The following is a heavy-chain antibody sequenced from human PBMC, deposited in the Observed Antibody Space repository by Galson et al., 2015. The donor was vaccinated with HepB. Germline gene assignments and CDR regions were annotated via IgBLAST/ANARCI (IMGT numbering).Heavy chain of an antibody. CDR1: GFTFSGSA. D-gene: IGHD6-19*01. Sequence: SLRLSCAASGFTFSGSAMHWVRQASGKGLEWVGRIRSKANSYATAYAASVKGRFTISRDDSKNTAYLQMNSLKTEDTAVYYCTKPFYSSGWYGSDYWGQGTLVTVSS. J-gene: IGHJ4*02. CDR3: TKPFYSSGWYGSDY. V-gene: IGHV3-73*01. CDR2: IRSKANSYAT.